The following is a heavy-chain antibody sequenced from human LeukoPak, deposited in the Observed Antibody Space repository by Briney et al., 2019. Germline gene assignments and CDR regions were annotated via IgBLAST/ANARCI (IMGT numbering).Heavy chain of an antibody. V-gene: IGHV3-33*01. Sequence: GGSLRLSCAASGFTFSSYGMHWVRQAPGKGLEWVALIWYDGSGKHYADSVRGRFTISRDNSKNTLYLQMNSLRAEDTAVYYCARDFALSHWGQGTLVTVSS. CDR2: IWYDGSGK. J-gene: IGHJ4*02. D-gene: IGHD3-16*02. CDR3: ARDFALSH. CDR1: GFTFSSYG.